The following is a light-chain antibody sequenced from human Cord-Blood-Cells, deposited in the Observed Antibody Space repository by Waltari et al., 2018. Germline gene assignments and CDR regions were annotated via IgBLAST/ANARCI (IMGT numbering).Light chain of an antibody. J-gene: IGLJ3*02. CDR2: DVS. Sequence: QSALTQPASVSGSPGQSITISSIGTSSDVGGYNYVSGYQQHPGKAPKLMIYDVSNRPSGVSNRFSGSKSGNTASLTISGLQAEDEADYYCSSYTSSSTWVFGGGTKLTVL. CDR1: SSDVGGYNY. CDR3: SSYTSSSTWV. V-gene: IGLV2-14*01.